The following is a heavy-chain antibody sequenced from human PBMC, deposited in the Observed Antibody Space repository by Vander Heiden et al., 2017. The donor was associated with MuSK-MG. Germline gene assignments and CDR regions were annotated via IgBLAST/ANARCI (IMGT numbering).Heavy chain of an antibody. V-gene: IGHV3-9*01. J-gene: IGHJ3*02. CDR2: ISWNSDNI. CDR1: GFTFDAYD. Sequence: EVQLVESGGGLVQPGRSLRLSCAASGFTFDAYDMHWVRLAPGKGLEWVSGISWNSDNIGYADSWKGRFTISRDGAKNSLYLQMSSLRVEETALYYCVKEDGLNGNHANAFNIWGQGRMVPVSS. CDR3: VKEDGLNGNHANAFNI. D-gene: IGHD1-1*01.